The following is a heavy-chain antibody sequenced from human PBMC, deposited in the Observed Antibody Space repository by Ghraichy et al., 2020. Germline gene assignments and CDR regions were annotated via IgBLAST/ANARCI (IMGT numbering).Heavy chain of an antibody. V-gene: IGHV3-23*01. D-gene: IGHD6-13*01. Sequence: GGSLRLSCAASGFTFSTYSMSWVRQAPGKGLEWVSSISRRACSTNYADSVRGRFTISRDKSKNTLYLQMNGLRAEDTAIYYCVKQAGTATYYYMEVWGKGTTVSVSS. J-gene: IGHJ6*03. CDR1: GFTFSTYS. CDR3: VKQAGTATYYYMEV. CDR2: ISRRACST.